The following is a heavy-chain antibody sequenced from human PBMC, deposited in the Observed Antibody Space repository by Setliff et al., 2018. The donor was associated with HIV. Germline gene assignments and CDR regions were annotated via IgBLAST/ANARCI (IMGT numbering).Heavy chain of an antibody. V-gene: IGHV3-30*03. J-gene: IGHJ4*02. CDR2: ISYDGTNE. D-gene: IGHD1-26*01. Sequence: GGSLRLSCAASGITVSSNYMSWVRQAPGKGLEWMAAISYDGTNEWYADSVKGRFTISRDNSRNTVFLQMDSLRPEDTAFYYCARGQGILIVGDYWGPGTLVTVSS. CDR1: GITVSSNY. CDR3: ARGQGILIVGDY.